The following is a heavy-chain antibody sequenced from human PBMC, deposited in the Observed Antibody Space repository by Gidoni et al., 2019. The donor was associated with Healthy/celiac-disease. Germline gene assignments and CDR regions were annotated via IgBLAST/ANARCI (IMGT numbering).Heavy chain of an antibody. CDR2: IYYSGST. Sequence: QVQLQESGPGLVKPSETLSLTCTVSGGSVSSGRYYWSWLRQPPGEGLEWIGYIYYSGSTNYNPSLKSRVNISVDTSKNQFSLKLSSVTAADTAVYYCARLYYYDSSGYCWYFDYWGQGTLVTVSS. CDR1: GGSVSSGRYY. J-gene: IGHJ4*02. CDR3: ARLYYYDSSGYCWYFDY. D-gene: IGHD3-22*01. V-gene: IGHV4-61*01.